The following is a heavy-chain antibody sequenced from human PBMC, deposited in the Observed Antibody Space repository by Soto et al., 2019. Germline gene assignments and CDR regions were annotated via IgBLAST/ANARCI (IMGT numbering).Heavy chain of an antibody. V-gene: IGHV1-18*01. CDR2: ISTNNGNT. Sequence: GASVKVSCKSSGYTFSNYSITWVRQAPGEGLEWMGWISTNNGNTNYAQKFQGRVTMTRNTSTSTAYMELSSLRSDDTAVYYCARGDTMVRGVMYYFDYWGQGTLVTVSS. CDR3: ARGDTMVRGVMYYFDY. J-gene: IGHJ4*02. CDR1: GYTFSNYS. D-gene: IGHD3-10*01.